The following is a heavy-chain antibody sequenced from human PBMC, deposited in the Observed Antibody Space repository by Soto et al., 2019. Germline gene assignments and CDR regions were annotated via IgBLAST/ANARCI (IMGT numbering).Heavy chain of an antibody. CDR3: ASPLKGGFDY. Sequence: QLQLQESGPGLVKPSETLSLTCTVSGGSISSSSYYWGWIRQPPGKGLEWIGSIYYSGSTYYNPSLKSRVTLSVDTSKNQFSLKLSSVTAADTAVYYCASPLKGGFDYWGQGTLVTVSS. V-gene: IGHV4-39*01. CDR1: GGSISSSSYY. J-gene: IGHJ4*02. CDR2: IYYSGST. D-gene: IGHD3-16*01.